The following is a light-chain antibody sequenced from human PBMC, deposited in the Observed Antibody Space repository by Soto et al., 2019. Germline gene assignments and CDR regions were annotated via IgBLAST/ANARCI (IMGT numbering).Light chain of an antibody. CDR2: EVS. CDR3: TSYTSSSTVYV. Sequence: QSALTQPASVSGSPGQSITISCTGTSSDVGDYKYVSWYQQHPGKAPKLMIYEVSGRPSGVSTRFSGSKSGNTASLTISGLQAEDEADYYCTSYTSSSTVYVFGAGTKLTVL. J-gene: IGLJ1*01. CDR1: SSDVGDYKY. V-gene: IGLV2-14*01.